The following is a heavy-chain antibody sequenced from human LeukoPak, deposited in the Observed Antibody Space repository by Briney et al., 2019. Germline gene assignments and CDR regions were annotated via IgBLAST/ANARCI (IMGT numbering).Heavy chain of an antibody. CDR1: GGSISSYY. Sequence: SETLSLTCTVSGGSISSYYWSWIRQPPGKGLEWIGYIYYSGSTNYNPSLKSRVTISVDTSKNQFSLRLSSVTAAATAVYYCAGGVDFWRGCYYFDYWGQGTLVTVSS. CDR2: IYYSGST. J-gene: IGHJ4*02. CDR3: AGGVDFWRGCYYFDY. D-gene: IGHD3-3*01. V-gene: IGHV4-59*01.